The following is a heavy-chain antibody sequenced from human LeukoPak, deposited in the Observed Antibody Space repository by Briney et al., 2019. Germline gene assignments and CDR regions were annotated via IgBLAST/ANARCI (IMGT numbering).Heavy chain of an antibody. J-gene: IGHJ4*02. CDR1: GFTFSSYA. Sequence: GGSLRLSCAASGFTFSSYAMHWVRQAPGKGLEYVSAISSNGGSTYYANSVKGRFTISRDNSKNTLYLQMGSLRAEDMAVYYCARESVDTAMAYDHWGQGTLVTVSS. D-gene: IGHD5-18*01. V-gene: IGHV3-64*01. CDR3: ARESVDTAMAYDH. CDR2: ISSNGGST.